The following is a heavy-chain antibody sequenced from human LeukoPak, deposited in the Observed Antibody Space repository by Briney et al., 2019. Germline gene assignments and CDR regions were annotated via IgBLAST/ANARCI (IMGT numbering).Heavy chain of an antibody. V-gene: IGHV3-21*01. CDR2: INNVGSHI. Sequence: GGSLRLSCAASGFTFTNYWMNWVRQAPGKGLEWVSSINNVGSHIYYADSVKGRFTISRDNAKNSLYLQMNSLRAEDTAVYYCAFWSGQGCFNYWGQGTLVTVSS. CDR1: GFTFTNYW. J-gene: IGHJ4*02. CDR3: AFWSGQGCFNY. D-gene: IGHD3-3*01.